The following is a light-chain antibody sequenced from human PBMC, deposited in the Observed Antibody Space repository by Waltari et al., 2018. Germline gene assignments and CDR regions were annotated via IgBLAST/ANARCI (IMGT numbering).Light chain of an antibody. CDR3: QQYNDWPLLT. J-gene: IGKJ4*01. CDR1: QSGSSN. V-gene: IGKV3-15*01. Sequence: EIVMTQSPATLSVSPGERATLSCRANQSGSSNLAWYQQKPGQAPRLLIYGASTSANGIPARCSGSGSETGFTLTISSLQSEDFAVYYCQQYNDWPLLTFGGGTKVEIK. CDR2: GAS.